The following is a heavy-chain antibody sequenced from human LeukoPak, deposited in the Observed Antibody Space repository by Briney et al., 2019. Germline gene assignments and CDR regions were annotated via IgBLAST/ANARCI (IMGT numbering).Heavy chain of an antibody. Sequence: GGSLLLSCAASGFTFSSYSMNWVRAAPGKGQEWVSFISSSSSYIYYAASVKGRFTISRNNAKTSLYLLINSLTAESAAFYYCAREISWVKGDAFDIWGQGTMVTVSS. CDR1: GFTFSSYS. V-gene: IGHV3-21*01. J-gene: IGHJ3*02. CDR3: AREISWVKGDAFDI. D-gene: IGHD2-15*01. CDR2: ISSSSSYI.